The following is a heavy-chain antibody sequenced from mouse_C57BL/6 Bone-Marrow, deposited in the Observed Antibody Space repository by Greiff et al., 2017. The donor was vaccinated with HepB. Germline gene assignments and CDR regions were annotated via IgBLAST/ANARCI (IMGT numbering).Heavy chain of an antibody. CDR1: GYTFTSYW. Sequence: VQLQQSGAELAKPGASVKLSCKASGYTFTSYWMHWVNQRPGQGLEWIGYINPSSGYTKYNQKFKDKATLTADKSSSTAYMKLSSLTYGDSAVYYCEREGYYDSCSLLDFDVWGTGTTVTVAS. D-gene: IGHD1-1*01. CDR3: EREGYYDSCSLLDFDV. J-gene: IGHJ1*03. V-gene: IGHV1-7*01. CDR2: INPSSGYT.